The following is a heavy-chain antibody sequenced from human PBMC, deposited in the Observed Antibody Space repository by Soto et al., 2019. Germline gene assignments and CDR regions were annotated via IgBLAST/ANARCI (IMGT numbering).Heavy chain of an antibody. CDR3: TTEKDIVVDPVGGDYFDY. D-gene: IGHD2-15*01. V-gene: IGHV3-15*01. Sequence: GGSLRLSCAASGFTFSNAWMSWVRQAPGKGLEWVGRIKSKTDGGTTDYAAPVKGRFTISRDDSKNTLYLQMNSLKTEDTAVYYCTTEKDIVVDPVGGDYFDYWGQGTLVTVSS. J-gene: IGHJ4*02. CDR1: GFTFSNAW. CDR2: IKSKTDGGTT.